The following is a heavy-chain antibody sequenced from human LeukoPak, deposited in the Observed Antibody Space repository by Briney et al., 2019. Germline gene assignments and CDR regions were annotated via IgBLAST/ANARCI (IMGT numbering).Heavy chain of an antibody. CDR2: IKQDGSEK. D-gene: IGHD5-18*01. Sequence: GGSLRLSCAASGFTFSSYWMSWVRQAPGKGLEWVANIKQDGSEKYYVDSVKGRFTISRDNAKNSLYLQMNSLRAEDTAVYYCVRDNRAYSYGYVAPDIWGQGTMVTVSS. CDR3: VRDNRAYSYGYVAPDI. CDR1: GFTFSSYW. J-gene: IGHJ3*02. V-gene: IGHV3-7*01.